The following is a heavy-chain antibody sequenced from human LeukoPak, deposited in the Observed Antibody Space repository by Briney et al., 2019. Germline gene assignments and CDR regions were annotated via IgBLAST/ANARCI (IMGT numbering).Heavy chain of an antibody. CDR2: INPNSGGT. D-gene: IGHD1-26*01. J-gene: IGHJ4*02. V-gene: IGHV1-2*02. CDR3: ASSLSVIVGATDFDY. CDR1: GYTFTGYY. Sequence: ASVTVSCKASGYTFTGYYMHWVRQAPGQGLEWMGWINPNSGGTNYAQKFQGRVTMTRDTSISTAYMELSRLRSDDTAVYYCASSLSVIVGATDFDYWGQGTLVTVSS.